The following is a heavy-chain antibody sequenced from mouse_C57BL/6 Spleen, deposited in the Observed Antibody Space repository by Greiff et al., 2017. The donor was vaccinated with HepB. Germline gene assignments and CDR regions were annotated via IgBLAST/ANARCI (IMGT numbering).Heavy chain of an antibody. J-gene: IGHJ3*01. CDR1: GYAFSSSW. CDR2: IYPGDGDT. Sequence: QVQLQQSGPELVKPGASVKISCKASGYAFSSSWMNWVKQRPGKGLEWIGRIYPGDGDTNYNGKFKGKATLTADKSSSTAYMQLSSLTSEESAVYFCARGGDGYYIAYWGHGTLVTVSA. V-gene: IGHV1-82*01. D-gene: IGHD2-3*01. CDR3: ARGGDGYYIAY.